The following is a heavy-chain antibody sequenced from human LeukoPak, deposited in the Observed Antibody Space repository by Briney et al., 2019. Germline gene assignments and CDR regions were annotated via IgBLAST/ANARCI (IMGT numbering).Heavy chain of an antibody. CDR2: ISSSSSYI. J-gene: IGHJ3*02. V-gene: IGHV3-21*01. D-gene: IGHD2-2*02. CDR1: GFTFSSYS. Sequence: PGGSLRLSCAASGFTFSSYSMNWVRQAPGKGLEWVSSISSSSSYIYYADSVKGRFTISRDNAKNSLYLQMNSLRAEDTAVYYCARDWDIVVVPAAIGDAFDIWGQGTMVTVSS. CDR3: ARDWDIVVVPAAIGDAFDI.